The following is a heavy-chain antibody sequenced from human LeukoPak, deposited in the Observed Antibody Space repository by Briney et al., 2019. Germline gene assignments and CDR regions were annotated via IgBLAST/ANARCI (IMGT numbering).Heavy chain of an antibody. J-gene: IGHJ6*02. Sequence: ASVKVACKASGYTFTGYYMHWVRQAPGQGLEWMGWINPNSGGTNYAQKFQGRVTMTRDTSISTAYMELSRLRSDDTAVYYCARLDRGSTSLIYGMGVWGQGTTVTVSS. CDR3: ARLDRGSTSLIYGMGV. V-gene: IGHV1-2*02. CDR2: INPNSGGT. D-gene: IGHD2-2*01. CDR1: GYTFTGYY.